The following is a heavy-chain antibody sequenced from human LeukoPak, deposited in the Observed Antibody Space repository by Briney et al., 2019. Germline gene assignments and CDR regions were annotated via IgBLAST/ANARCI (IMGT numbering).Heavy chain of an antibody. D-gene: IGHD6-13*01. J-gene: IGHJ4*02. Sequence: GGSLRLSCAASGFTFSSYWMHWVRRAPGKGLVWVSRINTDGSSTIYADSVKGRFTISRDNAKNTLYLQMNSLRVEDTAVYYCARDRAASGLDYWGQGTLVTVSS. CDR2: INTDGSST. CDR1: GFTFSSYW. CDR3: ARDRAASGLDY. V-gene: IGHV3-74*01.